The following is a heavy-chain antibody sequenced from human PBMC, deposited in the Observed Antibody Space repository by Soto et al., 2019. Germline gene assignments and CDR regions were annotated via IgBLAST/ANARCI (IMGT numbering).Heavy chain of an antibody. D-gene: IGHD4-17*01. V-gene: IGHV4-61*01. J-gene: IGHJ5*02. CDR3: ARFGESSDP. CDR1: GGSVSSGSYY. CDR2: IYYSGST. Sequence: SETLSLTCTVSGGSVSSGSYYWSWIRQPPGKGLEWIGYIYYSGSTNYNPSLKSRVTISVDTSKNQFSLKLSSVTAADTAVYYCARFGESSDPWGQGTLVTVS.